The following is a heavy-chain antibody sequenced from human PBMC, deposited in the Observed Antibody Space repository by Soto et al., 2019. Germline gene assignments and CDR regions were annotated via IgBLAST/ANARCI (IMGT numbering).Heavy chain of an antibody. V-gene: IGHV5-51*01. CDR1: GYSFASYR. Sequence: GESLKISCQGAGYSFASYRIGWVRQMPGKDLELMGISYPGDSDTRYSPSFQGQATISADTSLRTAYVQWTSLKASDTALYYCARTRSFTLGFYYDGMDVWGQGTTVTVSS. CDR3: ARTRSFTLGFYYDGMDV. D-gene: IGHD6-6*01. J-gene: IGHJ6*02. CDR2: SYPGDSDT.